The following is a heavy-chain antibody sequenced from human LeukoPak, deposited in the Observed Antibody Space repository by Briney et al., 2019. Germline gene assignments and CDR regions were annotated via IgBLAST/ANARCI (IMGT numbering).Heavy chain of an antibody. D-gene: IGHD3-9*01. CDR3: ARGNRLRYFDWLLLPFDY. V-gene: IGHV1-8*01. Sequence: ASVKVSCKASGYTFTSYDINWVRQATGQGLEWMGWMNPNSGNTGYAQKFQGGVTMTRNTSISTAYMELSSLRSEDTAVYYCARGNRLRYFDWLLLPFDYWGQGTLVTVSS. J-gene: IGHJ4*02. CDR1: GYTFTSYD. CDR2: MNPNSGNT.